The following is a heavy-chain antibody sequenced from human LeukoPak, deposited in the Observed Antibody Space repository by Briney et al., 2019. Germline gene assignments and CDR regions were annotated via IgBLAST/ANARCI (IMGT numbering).Heavy chain of an antibody. V-gene: IGHV4-38-2*02. CDR1: GYSISSGYY. CDR3: AREVGCSGGSCYPYYYYYYGMDV. CDR2: IYHSGST. J-gene: IGHJ6*04. D-gene: IGHD2-15*01. Sequence: SETLSLTCAVSGYSISSGYYWGWIRQPPGKGLEWIGSIYHSGSTYYNPSPKSRVTISVDTSKNQFSLKLSSVTAADTAVYYCAREVGCSGGSCYPYYYYYYGMDVWGKGTTVTVSS.